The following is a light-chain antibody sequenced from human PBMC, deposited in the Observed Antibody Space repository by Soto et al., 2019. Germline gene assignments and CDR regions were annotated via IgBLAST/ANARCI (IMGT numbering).Light chain of an antibody. CDR3: QQYGSSPPYT. J-gene: IGKJ2*01. CDR2: CTS. Sequence: EVVLTQSPGTLSLSPGERATLSCRASQSVSNNYFAWYQQKPGQAPRLLIFCTSDRATGIPDRFSGSGSGTDFTLTISRLEPDDFAVYYCQQYGSSPPYTFGQGTKLEIK. CDR1: QSVSNNY. V-gene: IGKV3-20*01.